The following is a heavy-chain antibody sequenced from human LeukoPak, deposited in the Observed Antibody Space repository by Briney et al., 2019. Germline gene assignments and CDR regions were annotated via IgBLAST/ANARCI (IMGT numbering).Heavy chain of an antibody. CDR2: IVVGSGNT. CDR3: AADSRFYYYYYGMDV. J-gene: IGHJ6*02. CDR1: GFTFTSSA. D-gene: IGHD3-3*01. V-gene: IGHV1-58*01. Sequence: SVKVSCKASGFTFTSSAAQWVRQARGQRLEWIGWIVVGSGNTNYAQKFQERVTVTRDMSTSTAYMELSSLRSEDTAVYYCAADSRFYYYYYGMDVWGQGTTVTVSS.